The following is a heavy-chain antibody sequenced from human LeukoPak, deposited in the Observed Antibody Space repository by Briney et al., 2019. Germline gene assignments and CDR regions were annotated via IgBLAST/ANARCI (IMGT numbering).Heavy chain of an antibody. D-gene: IGHD1-26*01. CDR1: GFTFDDYA. Sequence: GGSLRLSCAASGFTFDDYAMHWVRQAPGKGLEWVSVISANGGDTFYADSVKGRFTISRDNYKNTLYLQMNSLRVEDTAVYYCAKGRTLVGGSTRSYDYWGQETLVTVSS. CDR2: ISANGGDT. V-gene: IGHV3-23*01. J-gene: IGHJ4*02. CDR3: AKGRTLVGGSTRSYDY.